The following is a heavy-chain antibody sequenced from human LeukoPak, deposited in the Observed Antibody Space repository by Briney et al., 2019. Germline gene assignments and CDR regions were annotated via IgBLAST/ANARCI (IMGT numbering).Heavy chain of an antibody. V-gene: IGHV4-59*01. Sequence: PSETLSLTCTVSGGSISSYYWSWIRQPPGKGLEWIGYIYYSGSTNYNPSLKSRVTISVDTSKNQFSLKLSSVTAADTAVYYCARDWWDHCSSTSCPDRDAFDIWGQGTMVTVSS. D-gene: IGHD2-2*01. CDR1: GGSISSYY. CDR3: ARDWWDHCSSTSCPDRDAFDI. J-gene: IGHJ3*02. CDR2: IYYSGST.